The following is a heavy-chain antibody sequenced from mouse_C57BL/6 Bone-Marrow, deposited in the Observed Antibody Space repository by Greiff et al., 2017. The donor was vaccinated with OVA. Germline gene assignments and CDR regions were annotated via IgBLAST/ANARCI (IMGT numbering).Heavy chain of an antibody. J-gene: IGHJ3*01. V-gene: IGHV1-39*01. CDR1: GYSFTDYN. CDR2: INPNYGTT. D-gene: IGHD1-1*01. Sequence: LVESGPELVKPGASVKISCKASGYSFTDYNMNWVKQSNGKSLEWIGVINPNYGTTSYNQKFKGKATLTVDQSSSTAYMQLNSLTSEDSAVYYCAREDLLRSILGAYWGQGTLVTVSA. CDR3: AREDLLRSILGAY.